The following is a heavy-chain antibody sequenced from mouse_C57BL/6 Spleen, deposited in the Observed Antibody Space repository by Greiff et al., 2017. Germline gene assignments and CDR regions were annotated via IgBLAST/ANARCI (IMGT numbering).Heavy chain of an antibody. Sequence: QVQLQQPGAELVRPGTSVKLSCKASGYTFTSYWMHWVKQRPGQGLEWIGVIDPSDSYTNYNQKFKGKATLTVDTSSSTAYMQLSSLTSEDSAVYYCARCGYSNHYYAMDYWGQGTSVTVSS. D-gene: IGHD2-5*01. CDR1: GYTFTSYW. J-gene: IGHJ4*01. V-gene: IGHV1-59*01. CDR3: ARCGYSNHYYAMDY. CDR2: IDPSDSYT.